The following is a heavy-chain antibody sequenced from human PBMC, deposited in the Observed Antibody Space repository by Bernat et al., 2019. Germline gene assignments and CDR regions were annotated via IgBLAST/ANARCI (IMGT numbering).Heavy chain of an antibody. CDR2: IYYSGST. V-gene: IGHV4-31*03. CDR1: GGFISSGGYY. CDR3: ASDSRLETDAFDY. J-gene: IGHJ3*01. Sequence: QVQLQESGPGLVKPSQTLSLTCTVSGGFISSGGYYWSWIRQHPGKGLEWIGYIYYSGSTYYNPSLKSRVTISVDTSKNQVSLKLSSVTAADTAVYYCASDSRLETDAFDYWGQGTMVTVSS.